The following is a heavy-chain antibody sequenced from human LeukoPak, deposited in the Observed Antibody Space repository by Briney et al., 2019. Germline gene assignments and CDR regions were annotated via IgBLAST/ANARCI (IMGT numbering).Heavy chain of an antibody. CDR1: GYTFTGYY. CDR2: INPSSGGT. V-gene: IGHV1-2*02. D-gene: IGHD2-2*01. J-gene: IGHJ3*02. Sequence: ASVKVSCKASGYTFTGYYMHWVRQAPGQGLEWMGWINPSSGGTNYAQKFQGRVTMTRDTSISTAYMELSSLRSEDTAVYYCARDHCSSTSCSHSDAFDIWGQGTMVTVSS. CDR3: ARDHCSSTSCSHSDAFDI.